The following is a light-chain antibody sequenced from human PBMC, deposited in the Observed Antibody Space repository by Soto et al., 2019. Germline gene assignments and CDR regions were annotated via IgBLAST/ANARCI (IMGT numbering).Light chain of an antibody. Sequence: EIVLTQSPATLSLSPGERATLSCRASQSVRNNLAWYQQKPGQAPRLLIYDASNRATGIPARFSGSGSGTDFTLIISSLEPEDFAVFYCQQRGDWPRTFGQGTKVEIK. J-gene: IGKJ1*01. CDR3: QQRGDWPRT. CDR2: DAS. CDR1: QSVRNN. V-gene: IGKV3-11*01.